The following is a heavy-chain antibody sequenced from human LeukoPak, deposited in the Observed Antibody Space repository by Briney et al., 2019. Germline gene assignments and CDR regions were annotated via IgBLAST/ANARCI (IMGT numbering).Heavy chain of an antibody. CDR3: ARSIVVVPAAPEAFDY. CDR1: GYSTSSVYY. D-gene: IGHD2-2*01. Sequence: SETLSLTCAVSGYSTSSVYYWGWIRQPPGKGLEWIGSIYHSGSTYYNPSLKSRVTISVDTSKNQFSLKLSSVTAADTAVYYCARSIVVVPAAPEAFDYWGQGTLVTVSS. CDR2: IYHSGST. V-gene: IGHV4-38-2*01. J-gene: IGHJ4*02.